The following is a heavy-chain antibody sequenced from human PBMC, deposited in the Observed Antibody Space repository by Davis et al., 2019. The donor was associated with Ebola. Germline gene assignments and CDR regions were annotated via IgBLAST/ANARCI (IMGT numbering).Heavy chain of an antibody. CDR3: AKDEYYYDSSGYYVHLDY. J-gene: IGHJ4*02. CDR2: ISGSGGST. D-gene: IGHD3-22*01. Sequence: GGSLRLSCAASGFTVSSNYMSWVRQAPGKGLEWVSAISGSGGSTYYADSVKGRFTISRDNSKNTLYLQMNSLRAEDTAVYYCAKDEYYYDSSGYYVHLDYWGQGTLVTVSS. V-gene: IGHV3-23*01. CDR1: GFTVSSNY.